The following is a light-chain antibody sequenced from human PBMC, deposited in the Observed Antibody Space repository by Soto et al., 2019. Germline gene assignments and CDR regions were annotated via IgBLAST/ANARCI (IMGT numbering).Light chain of an antibody. CDR3: NSYTSSSTYV. Sequence: QSVLTQPPSVSGAPGQRVTISCTGSSSNIGAGFDVHWYLHLPGTAPKLLIFANKNRPSGVPDRFSGSKSGTSASLAITGLQPEDEADYYCNSYTSSSTYVFGTGTKVTVL. J-gene: IGLJ1*01. CDR1: SSNIGAGFD. V-gene: IGLV1-40*01. CDR2: ANK.